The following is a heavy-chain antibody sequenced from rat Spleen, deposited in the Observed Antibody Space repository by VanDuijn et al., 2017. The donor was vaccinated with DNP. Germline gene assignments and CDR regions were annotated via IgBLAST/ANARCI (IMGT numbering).Heavy chain of an antibody. V-gene: IGHV5-7*01. Sequence: EVQLVGSGGGLVQPGKSLKLSCVASGFTFSDYNMAWVRQAPKKGLEWVATISYDGSGTYYRDSVKGRFTVSRDNAKSTLFLQMASLRSEDTATYYCARPDYWGQGVMVTVSS. J-gene: IGHJ2*01. CDR1: GFTFSDYN. CDR3: ARPDY. CDR2: ISYDGSGT.